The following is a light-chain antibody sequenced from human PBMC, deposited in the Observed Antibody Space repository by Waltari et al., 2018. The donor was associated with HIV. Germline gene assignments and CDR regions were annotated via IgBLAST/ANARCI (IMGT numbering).Light chain of an antibody. CDR3: AAWDDTLSVL. CDR1: SSHIGSNI. CDR2: RNN. V-gene: IGLV1-47*01. J-gene: IGLJ2*01. Sequence: QSVLTQPPSASGTPGQRVTISCSGSSSHIGSNIVYWYQKLPVSAPNLLSYRNNQRPSGVPDRFSGSKSGTSASLAISGLRSEDEADYYCAAWDDTLSVLFGGGTKLTVL.